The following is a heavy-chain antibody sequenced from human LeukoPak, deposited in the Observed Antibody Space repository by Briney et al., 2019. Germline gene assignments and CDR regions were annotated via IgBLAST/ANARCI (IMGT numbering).Heavy chain of an antibody. CDR3: GKSRGGYARAIDY. Sequence: HPGGSLRLSCAASGFTFSSYAMSWVRQAPGKGLEWVSAISSNGGSTYYVDSVKGRFTISRDNSKNTLYLQVNSLRAEDTAVYYCGKSRGGYARAIDYWGQGTLVTVSS. D-gene: IGHD5-24*01. V-gene: IGHV3-23*01. CDR1: GFTFSSYA. J-gene: IGHJ4*02. CDR2: ISSNGGST.